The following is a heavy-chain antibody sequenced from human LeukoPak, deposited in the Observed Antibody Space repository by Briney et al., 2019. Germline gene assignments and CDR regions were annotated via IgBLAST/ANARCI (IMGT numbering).Heavy chain of an antibody. J-gene: IGHJ4*02. CDR1: GFTVSSNY. V-gene: IGHV3-66*01. CDR3: AREWRDRFDC. CDR2: IYSGGST. D-gene: IGHD2-21*02. Sequence: GGSLRLSCAASGFTVSSNYMSWVRQAPGKGLEWVSVIYSGGSTYFADSVKGRFTISRDNSKNTLYLQMNSLRAEDTAVYYCAREWRDRFDCWGQGTLVTVSS.